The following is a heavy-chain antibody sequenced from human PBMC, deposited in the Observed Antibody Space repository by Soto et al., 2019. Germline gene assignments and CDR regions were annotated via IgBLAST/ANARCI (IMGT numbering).Heavy chain of an antibody. Sequence: SETLSLTCTVSGGSISSYYWSWIRQPPGKGLEWIGYIYYSGSTNYNPSLKGRVTISVDTSKNQFSLKLSSVTAADTAVYYCARAQHFFWSGYYNWFDPWGQGTLVTVSS. CDR2: IYYSGST. CDR3: ARAQHFFWSGYYNWFDP. J-gene: IGHJ5*02. CDR1: GGSISSYY. D-gene: IGHD3-3*01. V-gene: IGHV4-59*01.